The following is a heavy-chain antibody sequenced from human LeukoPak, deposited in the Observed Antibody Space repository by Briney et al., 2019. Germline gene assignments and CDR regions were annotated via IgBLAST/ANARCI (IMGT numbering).Heavy chain of an antibody. D-gene: IGHD3-22*01. Sequence: PGGSLRLSCAASGFTFSSYEMTWVRQAPGKGLEWVSYISSSGSTIYYADSVKGRFTISRDNAKNSLYLQMNSLRAEDTAVYYCARPANYYDSSGYDFWGQGTLVTVSS. V-gene: IGHV3-48*03. CDR3: ARPANYYDSSGYDF. CDR1: GFTFSSYE. CDR2: ISSSGSTI. J-gene: IGHJ4*02.